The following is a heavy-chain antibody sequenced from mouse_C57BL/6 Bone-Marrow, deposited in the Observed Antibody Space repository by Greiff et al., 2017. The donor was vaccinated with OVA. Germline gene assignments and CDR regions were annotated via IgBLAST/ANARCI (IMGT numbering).Heavy chain of an antibody. V-gene: IGHV5-12*01. CDR1: GYTFSDYY. J-gene: IGHJ3*01. CDR2: ISNGGGST. Sequence: EVMLVESGGGLVQPGGSLKLSCAASGYTFSDYYMYWVRQTPEKRLEWVAYISNGGGSTYYPPTIKGRFTISKDNAKNTLYLQMSRLKAEDTAMYCWARGESFAYWGQGTLVTVSA. CDR3: ARGESFAY.